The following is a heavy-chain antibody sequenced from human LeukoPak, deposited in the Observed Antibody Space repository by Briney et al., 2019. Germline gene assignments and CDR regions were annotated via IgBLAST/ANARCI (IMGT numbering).Heavy chain of an antibody. CDR3: AREPNGNYYYMDV. D-gene: IGHD1-14*01. CDR2: IIPIFGTA. CDR1: GGTFSSYA. J-gene: IGHJ6*03. Sequence: SVKVSCKASGGTFSSYAISWVRQAPGQGLEWMGGIIPIFGTANYAQKFQGRVTITADKSASTAYMELSSLRSEDTAVYYCAREPNGNYYYMDVWGKGTTVTVSS. V-gene: IGHV1-69*06.